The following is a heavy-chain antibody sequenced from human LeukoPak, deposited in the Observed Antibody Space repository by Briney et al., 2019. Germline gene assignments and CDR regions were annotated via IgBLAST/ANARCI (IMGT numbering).Heavy chain of an antibody. D-gene: IGHD3-3*01. CDR2: MNPSSGHT. CDR1: GYTFTSYD. J-gene: IGHJ4*02. Sequence: GASVKVSCKASGYTFTSYDTIWVRQATGQGLEWLGWMNPSSGHTDYAQKFRDRVTMTRDTSINTAYMEMSSLKSEDTAVYYCARGKIRFLEWPSDYWGQGTLVTVSS. CDR3: ARGKIRFLEWPSDY. V-gene: IGHV1-8*01.